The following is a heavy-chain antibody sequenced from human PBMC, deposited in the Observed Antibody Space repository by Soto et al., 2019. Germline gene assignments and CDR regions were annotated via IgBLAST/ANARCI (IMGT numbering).Heavy chain of an antibody. CDR3: ATGRGVNFYYGMDV. CDR2: ISGSGGST. J-gene: IGHJ6*02. V-gene: IGHV3-23*01. D-gene: IGHD3-10*01. Sequence: EVQLLESGGGLVQPGGSLRLSCAASGFTFSSYAMSWVRQAPGKELEWVSAISGSGGSTYYADSVKGRFTISRDNSKNTLYLQMNSLRAEDTAVYYCATGRGVNFYYGMDVWGQGTTVTVSS. CDR1: GFTFSSYA.